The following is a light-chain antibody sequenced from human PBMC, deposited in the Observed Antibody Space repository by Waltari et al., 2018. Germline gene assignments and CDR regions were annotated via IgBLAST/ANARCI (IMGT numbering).Light chain of an antibody. Sequence: EIVLTQSPGTLSLSPGESATLPCRASQSVAKNYLAWYQQKPGQAPRLLIYDASSRATGIPDRVSGSGSGTDFTLTISRLEPEDFAVYYCQQYATSPITFGLGTRLEIK. CDR1: QSVAKNY. CDR3: QQYATSPIT. J-gene: IGKJ5*01. V-gene: IGKV3-20*01. CDR2: DAS.